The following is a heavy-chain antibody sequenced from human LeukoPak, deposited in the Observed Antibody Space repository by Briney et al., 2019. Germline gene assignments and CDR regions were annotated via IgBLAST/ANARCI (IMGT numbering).Heavy chain of an antibody. J-gene: IGHJ4*02. V-gene: IGHV4-39*01. CDR1: GGSISSSTYY. Sequence: SETLSLTCTVSGGSISSSTYYWGWIRQPPGKGLEWIGSLYNSASTHYNPSLKSRVTMAVDTSKNQFSLELRSVTAADTAIYYCARNKTITAAGTYYWGQGTLVTVSS. CDR2: LYNSAST. CDR3: ARNKTITAAGTYY. D-gene: IGHD6-13*01.